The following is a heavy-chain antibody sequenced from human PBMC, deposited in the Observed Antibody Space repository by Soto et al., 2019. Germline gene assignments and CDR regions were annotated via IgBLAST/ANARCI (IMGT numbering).Heavy chain of an antibody. CDR1: GYNFNNYW. J-gene: IGHJ5*02. CDR3: AGQVRSDGPGGS. Sequence: GESLKISCKGSGYNFNNYWIAWVRQMPEKGLEWLGIIYPRDSETRFSPSIQGQVTISVDKSSSTAFLQLRSLKASDSGMYYCAGQVRSDGPGGSWGRGTRVTVSS. V-gene: IGHV5-51*01. CDR2: IYPRDSET. D-gene: IGHD2-15*01.